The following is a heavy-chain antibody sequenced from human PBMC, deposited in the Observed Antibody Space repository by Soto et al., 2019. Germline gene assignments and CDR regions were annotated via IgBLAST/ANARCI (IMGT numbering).Heavy chain of an antibody. V-gene: IGHV1-69*13. CDR3: ARGVKYYDFWSGPTYYFDY. Sequence: SVKVSCKASGGTFSSYAISWVRQAPGQGLNWMGGIIPIFGTANYAQKFQGRVTITADESTTTAYMELSSLRSEDTAVYYCARGVKYYDFWSGPTYYFDYWGQGTLVTVSS. D-gene: IGHD3-3*01. CDR1: GGTFSSYA. CDR2: IIPIFGTA. J-gene: IGHJ4*02.